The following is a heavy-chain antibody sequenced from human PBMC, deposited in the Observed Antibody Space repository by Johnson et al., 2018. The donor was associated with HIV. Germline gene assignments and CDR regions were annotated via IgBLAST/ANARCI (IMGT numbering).Heavy chain of an antibody. CDR1: GFTFSDYY. CDR3: AGGFYYGSGSYHGAFDI. D-gene: IGHD3-10*01. Sequence: QVQLVESGGDLVQPGGSLRLSCAASGFTFSDYYMSWIRQAPGKGLEWFSYISSSGSTIFYAATVKGGFTISRDHAKTSLFLQMNSLRAEDTAVYYCAGGFYYGSGSYHGAFDIWGQGTMVTVSS. J-gene: IGHJ3*02. V-gene: IGHV3-11*04. CDR2: ISSSGSTI.